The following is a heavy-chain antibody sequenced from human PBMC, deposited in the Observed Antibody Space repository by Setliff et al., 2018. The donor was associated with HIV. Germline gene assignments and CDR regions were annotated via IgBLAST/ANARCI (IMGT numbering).Heavy chain of an antibody. V-gene: IGHV1-24*01. CDR1: GYTLTELS. D-gene: IGHD4-17*01. CDR2: FVPEHSET. CDR3: ATRGDLLGRRASTVTVYYYYLDV. Sequence: ASVKVSCKVSGYTLTELSIHWVRQAPGKGLEWMGGFVPEHSETIYAQKFQGRVTMTEDTSTDTAFMELSGLTSEDTAVYYCATRGDLLGRRASTVTVYYYYLDVWGNGTTVTISS. J-gene: IGHJ6*03.